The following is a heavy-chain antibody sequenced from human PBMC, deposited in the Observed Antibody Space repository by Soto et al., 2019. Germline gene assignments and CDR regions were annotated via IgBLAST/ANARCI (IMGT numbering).Heavy chain of an antibody. J-gene: IGHJ4*02. D-gene: IGHD2-15*01. CDR2: IYGGDSET. Sequence: PGESLKISCKASGYSFTTYWIGWVRQMPGKGLEWMGMIYGGDSETRYSPSFQGQVTISADKSITTAYLHWSSLKASDTAMYYCARGRGYCSDSRCYDFDYWGQGTLVTVSS. CDR3: ARGRGYCSDSRCYDFDY. CDR1: GYSFTTYW. V-gene: IGHV5-51*01.